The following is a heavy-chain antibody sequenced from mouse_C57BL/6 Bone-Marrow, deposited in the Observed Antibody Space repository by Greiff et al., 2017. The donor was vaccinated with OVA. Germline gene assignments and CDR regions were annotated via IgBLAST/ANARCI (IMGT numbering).Heavy chain of an antibody. D-gene: IGHD1-1*01. Sequence: EVQGVESEGGLVKPGGSLKLSCAASGFTFSSYTMSWVRQTPEKRLEWVATISGGGGNTYYPDSVKGRFTISRDNAKNTLYLQMSSLRSEDTALYYCARHQHYGSHAMDYWGQGTSVTVSS. CDR2: ISGGGGNT. CDR1: GFTFSSYT. J-gene: IGHJ4*01. V-gene: IGHV5-9*01. CDR3: ARHQHYGSHAMDY.